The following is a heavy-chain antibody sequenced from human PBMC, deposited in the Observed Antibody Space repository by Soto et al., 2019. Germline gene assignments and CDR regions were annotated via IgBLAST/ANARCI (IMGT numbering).Heavy chain of an antibody. V-gene: IGHV3-21*01. CDR1: GFTFSSYS. CDR3: GRDGGGHLWFGELGLPRFGP. Sequence: EVQLVESGGGLVKPGGSLRLSCAASGFTFSSYSMNWVRQAPGKGLEWVSSISSSSSYIYYADSEKGRFTISRDNAKNSLCLQMNSRRAEDTAVYYCGRDGGGHLWFGELGLPRFGPWGQGTLVTVCS. D-gene: IGHD3-10*01. CDR2: ISSSSSYI. J-gene: IGHJ5*02.